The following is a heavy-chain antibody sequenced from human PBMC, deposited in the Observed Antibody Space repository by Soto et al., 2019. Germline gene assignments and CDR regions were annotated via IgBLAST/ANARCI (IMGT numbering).Heavy chain of an antibody. CDR3: ARTHTGSPLGDYGMDV. V-gene: IGHV1-18*01. CDR2: ISAYNGNT. Sequence: QVQLVQSGADVKKPGASVKVSCKSSGYTFISYGINWVRRAPGQGLEWMGWISAYNGNTNYAQKLQGRVTMTTDTSTRQGYMELRSLRSDDTAVYYCARTHTGSPLGDYGMDVWGQGTTVTVSS. J-gene: IGHJ6*02. D-gene: IGHD3-16*01. CDR1: GYTFISYG.